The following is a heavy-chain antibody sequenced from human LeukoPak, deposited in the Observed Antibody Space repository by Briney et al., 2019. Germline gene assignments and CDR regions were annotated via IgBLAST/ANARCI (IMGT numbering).Heavy chain of an antibody. CDR3: ARELITTVTARWAFDI. CDR2: ISYDGSIK. Sequence: GGSLRLSCAAPVFTFNSYAVHGVRQAPGKGLEWVAVISYDGSIKYYADSVKGRFTISRDNSKNTLYLQMNSLRAEDMAVYYCARELITTVTARWAFDIWGQGSMVTVSS. CDR1: VFTFNSYA. V-gene: IGHV3-30*04. D-gene: IGHD4-17*01. J-gene: IGHJ3*02.